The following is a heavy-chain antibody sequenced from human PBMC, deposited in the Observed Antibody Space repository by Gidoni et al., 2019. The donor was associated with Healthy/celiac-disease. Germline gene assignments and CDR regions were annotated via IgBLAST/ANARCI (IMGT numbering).Heavy chain of an antibody. Sequence: QVQLVASGGGVVQPGRSLRLSCAASGFTFSSYAMHWVRQAPGKGLEWVAVISYDGSNKYYADSVKGRFTISRDNSKNTLYLQMNSLRAEDTAVYYCAKAPGSNYYMDVWGKGTTVTVSS. V-gene: IGHV3-30*04. CDR1: GFTFSSYA. J-gene: IGHJ6*03. CDR3: AKAPGSNYYMDV. D-gene: IGHD3-10*01. CDR2: ISYDGSNK.